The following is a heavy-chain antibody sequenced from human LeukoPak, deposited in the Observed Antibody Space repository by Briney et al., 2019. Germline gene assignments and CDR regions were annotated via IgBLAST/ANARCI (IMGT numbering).Heavy chain of an antibody. D-gene: IGHD5-12*01. CDR2: INWNGGST. CDR3: ARDRRGGYDWYYYYYYMDV. CDR1: GFTFDDYG. V-gene: IGHV3-20*04. J-gene: IGHJ6*03. Sequence: GGSLRLSCAASGFTFDDYGMSWVRQAPGKGLEWVSGINWNGGSTGYADSVKGRFTISRDNAKNSLYLQMNSLRAEDTALYYCARDRRGGYDWYYYYYYMDVWGKGTTVTVSS.